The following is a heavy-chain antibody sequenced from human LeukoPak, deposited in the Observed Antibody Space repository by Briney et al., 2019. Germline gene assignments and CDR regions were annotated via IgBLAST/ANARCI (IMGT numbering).Heavy chain of an antibody. CDR3: AHGSGWYFYFDY. Sequence: SGPTLVKPTQTLTLTCTFSGFSLTTSGVGVGWIRQPPGKALEWLALIYWDDDKRYSPSLKRRLTITKDTSKNQVVLTMINLDPVDTGTYYCAHGSGWYFYFDYWGQGTLVTVSS. CDR1: GFSLTTSGVG. V-gene: IGHV2-5*02. J-gene: IGHJ4*02. CDR2: IYWDDDK. D-gene: IGHD6-19*01.